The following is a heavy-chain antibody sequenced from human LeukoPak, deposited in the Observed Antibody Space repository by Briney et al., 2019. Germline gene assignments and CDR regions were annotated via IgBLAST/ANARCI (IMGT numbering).Heavy chain of an antibody. D-gene: IGHD3-22*01. J-gene: IGHJ4*02. V-gene: IGHV3-11*04. CDR2: ISASGAVP. CDR1: GFRFDSFY. Sequence: WGSLRLSCAASGFRFDSFYMGWIRQVPGKGLDYIALISASGAVPYYAESVKGRFTISRDNAKNSVSLQMNSLSADDTAIYYCARSLIVASEDHWGQGTQVTVSS. CDR3: ARSLIVASEDH.